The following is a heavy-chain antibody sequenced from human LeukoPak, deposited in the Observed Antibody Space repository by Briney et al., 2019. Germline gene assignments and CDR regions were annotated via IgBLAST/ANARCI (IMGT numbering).Heavy chain of an antibody. D-gene: IGHD5-24*01. CDR1: RFTFSSYV. CDR3: VGDGRYGYNIYFQH. CDR2: ISTNGGST. Sequence: GGSLRLSCSASRFTFSSYVMHWVRQAPGKGLEYVSVISTNGGSTDYADSVKGRFTISRDNSKKTVYLQMSSLRADDTAVYYCVGDGRYGYNIYFQHWGQGTLVTVSA. V-gene: IGHV3-64D*06. J-gene: IGHJ1*01.